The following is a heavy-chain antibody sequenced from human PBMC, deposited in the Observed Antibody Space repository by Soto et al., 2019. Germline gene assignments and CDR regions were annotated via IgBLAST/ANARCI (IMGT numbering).Heavy chain of an antibody. CDR1: GFTFSSYA. Sequence: GGSLRLSCAASGFTFSSYAMSWVRQAPGKGLELVSAISGSGGSTYYADSVKDRFTISRDNSKNTLYLQMNSLRAEDTAVYYCAKEPDIVVVPAATGVDYWGQGTLVTVS. D-gene: IGHD2-2*01. CDR2: ISGSGGST. V-gene: IGHV3-23*01. J-gene: IGHJ4*02. CDR3: AKEPDIVVVPAATGVDY.